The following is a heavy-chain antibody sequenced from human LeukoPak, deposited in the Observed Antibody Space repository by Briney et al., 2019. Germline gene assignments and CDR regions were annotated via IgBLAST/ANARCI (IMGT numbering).Heavy chain of an antibody. J-gene: IGHJ6*02. CDR2: IYYSGST. CDR1: GGSISSYY. CDR3: ARSSGYCSSTSCYYYYGMDV. D-gene: IGHD2-2*01. V-gene: IGHV4-59*08. Sequence: SETLSLTCTVSGGSISSYYWSWIRQPPGKGLEWIGYIYYSGSTNYNPSLKSRVTILVDTSKNQFSLKLSSVTAADTAVYYCARSSGYCSSTSCYYYYGMDVWGQGTTVTVSS.